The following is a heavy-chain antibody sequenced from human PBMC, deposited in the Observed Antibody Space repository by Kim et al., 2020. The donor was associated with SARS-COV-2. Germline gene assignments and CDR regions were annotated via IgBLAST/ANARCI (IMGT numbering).Heavy chain of an antibody. CDR2: IYYSGST. CDR1: GGSISSSSYY. CDR3: ASPGIAAAALDY. J-gene: IGHJ4*02. D-gene: IGHD6-13*01. V-gene: IGHV4-39*01. Sequence: SETLSLTCTVSGGSISSSSYYWGWIRQPPGKGLEWIGSIYYSGSTYYNPSLKSRVTISVDTSKNQFSLKLSSVTAADTAVYYCASPGIAAAALDYWGQGTLVTVSS.